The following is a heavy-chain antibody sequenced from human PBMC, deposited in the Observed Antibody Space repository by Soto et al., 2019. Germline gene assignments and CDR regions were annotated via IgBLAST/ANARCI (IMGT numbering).Heavy chain of an antibody. CDR2: IWYDGSNK. CDR3: ARGAYYYDSSGLSY. D-gene: IGHD3-22*01. CDR1: GFTFSNYG. J-gene: IGHJ4*02. V-gene: IGHV3-33*01. Sequence: GGSLRLSCAASGFTFSNYGMHWVRQAPDKGLEWVAVIWYDGSNKYYADSVKGRFTISRDNAKNSLYLQMNSLRAEDTAVYYCARGAYYYDSSGLSYWGQGTLVTVSS.